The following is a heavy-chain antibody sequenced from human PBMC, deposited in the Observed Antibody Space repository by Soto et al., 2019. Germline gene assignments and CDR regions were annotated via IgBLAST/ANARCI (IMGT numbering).Heavy chain of an antibody. Sequence: GGSLRLSCAASGFTFSSYSMNWVRQAPGKGLEWVSSISSSSSYIYYADSVKGRFTISRDNAKNSLYLQMNSLRAEDTAVYYCARAGSTYDPFDSWGQGTLVTVSS. V-gene: IGHV3-21*01. CDR2: ISSSSSYI. J-gene: IGHJ4*02. D-gene: IGHD3-10*01. CDR3: ARAGSTYDPFDS. CDR1: GFTFSSYS.